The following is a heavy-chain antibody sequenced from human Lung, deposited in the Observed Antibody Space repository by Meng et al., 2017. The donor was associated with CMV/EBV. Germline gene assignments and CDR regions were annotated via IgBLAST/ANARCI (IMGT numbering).Heavy chain of an antibody. V-gene: IGHV4-4*02. CDR1: GGSITSTKW. J-gene: IGHJ4*01. D-gene: IGHD1-1*01. CDR2: IHHSATT. CDR3: ARARLQLWHPHFDC. Sequence: SXTLSLXGAVSGGSITSTKWCNWVRQPPGNGLEWIGEIHHSATTNYNPSLQSRVTMSVDKSKNHFSLNLSSVTAEDTAVYYCARARLQLWHPHFDCWGHGXLVTVSS.